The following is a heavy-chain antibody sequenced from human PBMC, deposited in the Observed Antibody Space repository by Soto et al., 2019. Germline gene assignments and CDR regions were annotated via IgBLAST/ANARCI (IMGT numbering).Heavy chain of an antibody. CDR2: IYYSGST. CDR1: SGSISSSSYY. D-gene: IGHD1-26*01. Sequence: PSETLSLTWXVSSGSISSSSYYWVLKSHPPGKGLEWIGSIYYSGSTYYNPSLKSRVTISVDTSKNQFSLKLSSVTAAGTAVYYCARSGWTIYYYYYMDVWGKGTTVTVSS. J-gene: IGHJ6*03. V-gene: IGHV4-39*01. CDR3: ARSGWTIYYYYYMDV.